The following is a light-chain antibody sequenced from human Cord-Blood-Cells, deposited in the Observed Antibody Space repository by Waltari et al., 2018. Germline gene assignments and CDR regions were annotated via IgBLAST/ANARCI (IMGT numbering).Light chain of an antibody. CDR3: RSYTSSSTVV. CDR2: DGS. Sequence: QSALTQPASVSGSPGQSITISCTGTSSDVGGYNYVSWYQQPPGKAPKLLIYDGSNRPSGVSTRISSSKSGNLASLTISGLQAEDEADYYCRSYTSSSTVVFGGGTKLTVL. J-gene: IGLJ2*01. V-gene: IGLV2-14*01. CDR1: SSDVGGYNY.